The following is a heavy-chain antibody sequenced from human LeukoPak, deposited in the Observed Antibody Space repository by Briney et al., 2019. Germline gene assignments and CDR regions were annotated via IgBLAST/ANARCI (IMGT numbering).Heavy chain of an antibody. V-gene: IGHV1-18*01. CDR2: ISSYNGNT. Sequence: ASVKVSCKASGYTFTNYGISWVRRAPGQGPEWMGWISSYNGNTNYAQKLQGRVTMTTDTSTSAAYMELRSLRSDDTAVYYCARHTLYGSGSYYVYYFDYWGQGTLVTVSS. CDR3: ARHTLYGSGSYYVYYFDY. D-gene: IGHD3-10*01. CDR1: GYTFTNYG. J-gene: IGHJ4*02.